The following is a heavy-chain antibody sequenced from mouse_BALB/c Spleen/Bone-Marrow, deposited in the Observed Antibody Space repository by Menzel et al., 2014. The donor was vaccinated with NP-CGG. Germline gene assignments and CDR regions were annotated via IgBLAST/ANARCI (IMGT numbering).Heavy chain of an antibody. J-gene: IGHJ4*01. D-gene: IGHD4-1*02. V-gene: IGHV1-82*01. CDR3: ARPLNWDPYAMDY. CDR1: GYAFSSSW. CDR2: IYPGDGDT. Sequence: VQGVESGPELVKPGASVKISCKASGYAFSSSWMNWVKQRPGQGLEWIGRIYPGDGDTKYNGKFKGKATLTADKSSSTAYMQPSSLTSVDSAVYFCARPLNWDPYAMDYWGQGTSVTVSS.